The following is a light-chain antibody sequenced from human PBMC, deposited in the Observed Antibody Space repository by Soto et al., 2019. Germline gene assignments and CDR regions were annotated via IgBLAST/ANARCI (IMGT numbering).Light chain of an antibody. Sequence: DIHMTQSPSTLSGSVLDRCTITCRASQTISSWLAWYQQKPGKAPKLLIYKASTLKSGVPSRFSGSGSGTEFTLTISSLQPDDFATYYCQHYNSYSEAFGQGTKV. CDR3: QHYNSYSEA. CDR1: QTISSW. J-gene: IGKJ1*01. CDR2: KAS. V-gene: IGKV1-5*03.